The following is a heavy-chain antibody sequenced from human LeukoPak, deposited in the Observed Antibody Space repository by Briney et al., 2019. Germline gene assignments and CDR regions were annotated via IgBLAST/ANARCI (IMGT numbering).Heavy chain of an antibody. CDR1: GGSISSGDYY. V-gene: IGHV4-30-4*01. D-gene: IGHD6-13*01. CDR3: ASGIAAAGRKARIDY. Sequence: SETLSLTCTVSGGSISSGDYYWSWIRQPPGKGLEWIGYIYYSGRSYYNPSLESRVTISVDTSKNQFSLKLRSVTAADTAVYYCASGIAAAGRKARIDYWGQGTLVTVSS. CDR2: IYYSGRS. J-gene: IGHJ4*02.